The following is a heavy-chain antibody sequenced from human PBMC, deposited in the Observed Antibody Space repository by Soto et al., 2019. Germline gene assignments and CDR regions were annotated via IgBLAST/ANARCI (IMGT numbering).Heavy chain of an antibody. CDR1: GFSFSTYA. Sequence: LRLSCAASGFSFSTYAMIWVRQAPGKGLEWVSAISGSGDSTYYADSVKGRFTISRDNSKNTLYLQMSSLRAEDTAIYYCAKDSFINLRGYDSYWGQGTLVTFYS. D-gene: IGHD5-12*01. V-gene: IGHV3-23*01. CDR3: AKDSFINLRGYDSY. J-gene: IGHJ4*02. CDR2: ISGSGDST.